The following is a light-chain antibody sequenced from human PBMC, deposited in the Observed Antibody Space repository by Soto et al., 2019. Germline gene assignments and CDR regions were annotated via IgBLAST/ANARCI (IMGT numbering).Light chain of an antibody. V-gene: IGKV1-9*01. CDR3: QQLNSYPRS. Sequence: DIPLTQSPSFLSASVGDRVTITCRASQGINNYLAWYQQRSGKAPKLLIYAASTLQSGVPSRFSGSGSGTEFTLTISSLQPEDFATYYCQQLNSYPRSFGGGTKVDIK. CDR1: QGINNY. J-gene: IGKJ4*01. CDR2: AAS.